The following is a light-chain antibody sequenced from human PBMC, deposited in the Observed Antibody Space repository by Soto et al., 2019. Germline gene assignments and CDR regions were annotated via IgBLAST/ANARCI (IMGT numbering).Light chain of an antibody. CDR1: QSVSSN. CDR2: GAS. V-gene: IGKV3-15*01. CDR3: HQYNNWPPLT. J-gene: IGKJ1*01. Sequence: EIVMTQSPDTLSVSPGERATLSCRASQSVSSNLAWYQQKPGQSPSLLIYGASNRATGIPARFSGSGSGKEFHLTFTSLQSENFAVYSCHQYNNWPPLTFGQGNKVELK.